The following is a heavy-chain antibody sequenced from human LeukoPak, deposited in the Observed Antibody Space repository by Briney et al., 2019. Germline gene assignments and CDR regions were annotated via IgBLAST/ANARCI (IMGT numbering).Heavy chain of an antibody. J-gene: IGHJ4*02. CDR1: GFTFSSYA. D-gene: IGHD6-19*01. V-gene: IGHV3-30*04. Sequence: GGSLRLSCAASGFTFSSYAMHWVRQAPGKGLEWVAVISYDGSNKYYADSVKGRFTISRDNSKNTLYLQMNSLRAEDTAVYYCARDPRQYSSDLQPLFDYWGKGTLVTVSS. CDR2: ISYDGSNK. CDR3: ARDPRQYSSDLQPLFDY.